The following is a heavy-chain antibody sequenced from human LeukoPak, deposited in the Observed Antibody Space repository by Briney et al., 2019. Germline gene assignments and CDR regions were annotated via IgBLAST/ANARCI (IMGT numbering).Heavy chain of an antibody. CDR1: GFTFSTYG. CDR3: AKTRGPAATHPDY. J-gene: IGHJ4*02. Sequence: GGSLRLSCAAAGFTFSTYGVQWVRQAPGKGLEWVAFIASDGSKIYYADSVKGRFTISRDNSKSTLYLQMNSLRAEDTAIYYCAKTRGPAATHPDYWGQGILVTVSS. V-gene: IGHV3-30*02. CDR2: IASDGSKI. D-gene: IGHD6-25*01.